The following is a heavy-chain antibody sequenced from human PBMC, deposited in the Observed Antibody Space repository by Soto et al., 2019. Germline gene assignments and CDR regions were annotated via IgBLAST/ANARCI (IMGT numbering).Heavy chain of an antibody. CDR2: IYYSGST. D-gene: IGHD3-10*01. Sequence: SETLSLTCTVSGGSISSYYWSWIRQPPGKGLEWIGYIYYSGSTNYNPSLKSRVTISVDTSKNQFSLKLGSVTAADTAVYYCARELLWFGEEGSYFDYWGQGTLVTVSS. CDR3: ARELLWFGEEGSYFDY. J-gene: IGHJ4*02. V-gene: IGHV4-59*01. CDR1: GGSISSYY.